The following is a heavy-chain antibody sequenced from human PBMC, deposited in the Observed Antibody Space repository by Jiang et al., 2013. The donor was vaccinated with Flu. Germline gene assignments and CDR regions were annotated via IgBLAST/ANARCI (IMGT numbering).Heavy chain of an antibody. V-gene: IGHV4-61*02. Sequence: KPSQTLSLTCTVSGGSISGGSYSWSWIRQAAGKGLEWIGRLSSGGSTSSNPSLKSRVTISIDTSRNQFSLRLSSVTATDTTIFYCARLGTNSGTVDYWGQGILVTVSS. D-gene: IGHD4/OR15-4a*01. CDR2: LSSGGST. CDR1: GGSISGGSYS. CDR3: ARLGTNSGTVDY. J-gene: IGHJ4*02.